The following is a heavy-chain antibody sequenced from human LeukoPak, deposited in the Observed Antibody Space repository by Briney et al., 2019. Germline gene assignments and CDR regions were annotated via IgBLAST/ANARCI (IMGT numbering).Heavy chain of an antibody. CDR3: ARDLHLGQQLETWDY. D-gene: IGHD6-13*01. Sequence: GGSLRLSCAASGFTFSSYSMNWVRQAPGKGLEWVSSISSSSSYIYYADSVKGRFTISRDNAKNSLYLQMNSLRAEDTAVYYCARDLHLGQQLETWDYWGQGTLVTVSS. CDR2: ISSSSSYI. V-gene: IGHV3-21*01. J-gene: IGHJ4*02. CDR1: GFTFSSYS.